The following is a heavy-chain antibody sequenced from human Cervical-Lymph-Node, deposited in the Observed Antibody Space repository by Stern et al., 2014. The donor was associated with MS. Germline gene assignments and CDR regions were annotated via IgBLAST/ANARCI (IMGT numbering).Heavy chain of an antibody. J-gene: IGHJ4*02. Sequence: MQLVESGAEVKKPGSAVKVSCKASGGNFSSVAISWVRQAPGQRLEWLGEITPLFGTANYAQKVRGRVTFTADESTSTVYMDLSSLTSDDTAFYYCARHDSGIAADWVQGTLVTVSS. CDR2: ITPLFGTA. CDR3: ARHDSGIAAD. D-gene: IGHD6-13*01. CDR1: GGNFSSVA. V-gene: IGHV1-69*01.